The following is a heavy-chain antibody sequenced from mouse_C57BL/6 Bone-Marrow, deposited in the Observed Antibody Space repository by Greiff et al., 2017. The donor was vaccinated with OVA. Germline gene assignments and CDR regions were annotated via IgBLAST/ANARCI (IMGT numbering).Heavy chain of an antibody. J-gene: IGHJ3*01. CDR3: ARQGYGSSYGFAY. V-gene: IGHV5-12*01. Sequence: EVQGVESGGGLVQPGGSLKLSCAASGFTFSDYYMYWVRQTPEKRLEWVAYISNGGGSTYYPDTVKGRFTISRDNAKNTLYLQMSRLKSEDTAMYYCARQGYGSSYGFAYWGQGTLVTVSA. D-gene: IGHD1-1*01. CDR1: GFTFSDYY. CDR2: ISNGGGST.